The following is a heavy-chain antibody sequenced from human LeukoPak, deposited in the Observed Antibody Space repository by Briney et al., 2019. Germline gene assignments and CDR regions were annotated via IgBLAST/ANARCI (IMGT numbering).Heavy chain of an antibody. J-gene: IGHJ6*02. Sequence: SETPSLTCAVYGGSFSGYYWSWIRQPPGKGLEWIGEINHSGSTNYNPSLKSRVTISVDTSKNQFSLKLSSVTAADTAVYYCARTRRIQLWPYYYYGMDVWGQGTTVTVSS. CDR1: GGSFSGYY. CDR3: ARTRRIQLWPYYYYGMDV. D-gene: IGHD5-18*01. CDR2: INHSGST. V-gene: IGHV4-34*01.